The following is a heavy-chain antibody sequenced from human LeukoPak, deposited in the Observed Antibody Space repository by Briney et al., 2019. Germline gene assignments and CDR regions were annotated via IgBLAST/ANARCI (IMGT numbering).Heavy chain of an antibody. CDR1: GGSISSYY. D-gene: IGHD6-13*01. V-gene: IGHV4-4*07. CDR3: ARGISLSRYYSSSWVDWFDP. Sequence: PSETLSLTCTVSGGSISSYYWSWIRQPAGKGLEWIGRIYTSGSTNYNPSLKSRVTMSVDTSKNQFSLKLSSVTAADTAVYYCARGISLSRYYSSSWVDWFDPWGQGTLVTVSS. CDR2: IYTSGST. J-gene: IGHJ5*02.